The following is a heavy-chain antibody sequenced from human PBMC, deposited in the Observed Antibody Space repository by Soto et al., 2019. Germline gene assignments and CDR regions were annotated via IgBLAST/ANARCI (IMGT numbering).Heavy chain of an antibody. Sequence: QVQLVQSGAEVKKPGSSGKVSCKASGGTFSSYAISWVRQAPGQGLEWMGGVIPIFGTANYAQKFQGRVTITADESTSTDSMELSSLRSEDTAVYYCARGQTVIRQGSYYYYYGMDVWGQGTTVTVSS. CDR3: ARGQTVIRQGSYYYYYGMDV. CDR2: VIPIFGTA. D-gene: IGHD4-17*01. J-gene: IGHJ6*02. CDR1: GGTFSSYA. V-gene: IGHV1-69*01.